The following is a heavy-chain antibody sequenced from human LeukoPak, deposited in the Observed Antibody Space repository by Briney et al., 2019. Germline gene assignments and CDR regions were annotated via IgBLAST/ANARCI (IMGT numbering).Heavy chain of an antibody. D-gene: IGHD5-24*01. J-gene: IGHJ3*02. CDR3: AKGRGYNYWDGFDI. V-gene: IGHV3-23*01. CDR1: GFTFSSYG. Sequence: GGSLRLSCAASGFTFSSYGMSWVRQAPGKGLEWVSAISGNGGTTYYADSVKGRFTISRDNSKNTLYLQMNSLRAEDTAVYYCAKGRGYNYWDGFDIWGQGTMVTVSS. CDR2: ISGNGGTT.